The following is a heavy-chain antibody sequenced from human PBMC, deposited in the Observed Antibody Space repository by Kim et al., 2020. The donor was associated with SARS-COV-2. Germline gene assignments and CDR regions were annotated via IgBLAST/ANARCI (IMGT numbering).Heavy chain of an antibody. V-gene: IGHV1-18*01. CDR2: ISAYNGNT. J-gene: IGHJ4*02. D-gene: IGHD1-26*01. CDR3: ARGPRGARPPPEYFDY. CDR1: GYTFTSYG. Sequence: ASVKVSCKASGYTFTSYGISWVRQAPGQGLEWMGWISAYNGNTNYAQKLQGRVTMTTDTSTSTAYMELRSLRSDDTAVYYCARGPRGARPPPEYFDYWGQGTLVTVSS.